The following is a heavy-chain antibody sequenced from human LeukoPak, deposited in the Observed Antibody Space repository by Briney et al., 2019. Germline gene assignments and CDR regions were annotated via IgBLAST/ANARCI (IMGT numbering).Heavy chain of an antibody. V-gene: IGHV3-7*01. CDR2: IKQDGSEK. CDR1: GFTFSSYW. J-gene: IGHJ4*02. D-gene: IGHD1-20*01. Sequence: GGSLRLSCAASGFTFSSYWMSWVRQAPGKGLEWVANIKQDGSEKYYVDSVKGRFTSSRDNAKNSLYLQMNSLRAEDTAVYYCARGIEGGITGTDYWGQGTLVTVSS. CDR3: ARGIEGGITGTDY.